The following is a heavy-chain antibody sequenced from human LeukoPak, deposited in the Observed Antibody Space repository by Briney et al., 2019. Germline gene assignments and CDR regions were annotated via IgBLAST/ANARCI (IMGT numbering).Heavy chain of an antibody. CDR2: IYYSGST. D-gene: IGHD3-9*01. CDR3: ARAVDFILTGYALDY. CDR1: GGSISSSSYY. Sequence: PSETLSLTCTVSGGSISSSSYYWGWIRQPPGKGLEWIGSIYYSGSTYYNPSLKSRVTISVDTSKNQFSLKLSSVTAADTAVYYCARAVDFILTGYALDYWGQGTLVTVSS. J-gene: IGHJ4*02. V-gene: IGHV4-39*07.